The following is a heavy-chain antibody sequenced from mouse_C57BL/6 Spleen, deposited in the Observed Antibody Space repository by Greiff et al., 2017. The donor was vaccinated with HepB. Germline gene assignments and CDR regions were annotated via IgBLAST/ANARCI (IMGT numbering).Heavy chain of an antibody. V-gene: IGHV5-12*01. CDR1: GFTFSDYY. J-gene: IGHJ4*01. CDR3: AREGDWDDAMDY. D-gene: IGHD4-1*01. CDR2: ISNGGGST. Sequence: EVKLMESGGGLVQPGGSLKLSCAASGFTFSDYYMYWVRQTPEKRLEWVAYISNGGGSTYYPDTVKGRFTISRDNAKNTLYLQMSRLKSEDTAMYYCAREGDWDDAMDYWGQGTSVTVSS.